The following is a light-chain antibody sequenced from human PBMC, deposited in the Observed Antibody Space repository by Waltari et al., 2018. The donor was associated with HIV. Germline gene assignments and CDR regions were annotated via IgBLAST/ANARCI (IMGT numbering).Light chain of an antibody. CDR3: SSYTSSSTLV. CDR1: SSDVGGHNY. J-gene: IGLJ2*01. Sequence: QSALTQPAPVSGSPGQSITISCTGTSSDVGGHNYASWYQQHPGKAPKLMIYEVSNRPSGVSNRFSGSKSGNTASLTISGLQAEDEADYYCSSYTSSSTLVFGGGTKLTVL. CDR2: EVS. V-gene: IGLV2-14*01.